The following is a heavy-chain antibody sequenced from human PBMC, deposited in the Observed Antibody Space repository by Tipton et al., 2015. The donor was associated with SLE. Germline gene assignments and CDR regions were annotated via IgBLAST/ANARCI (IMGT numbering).Heavy chain of an antibody. D-gene: IGHD1-20*01. J-gene: IGHJ6*02. CDR2: ISSSGSTI. CDR3: ARAGNPNWNYYYGMDV. V-gene: IGHV3-48*03. Sequence: GSLRLSCAASGFTFSSYEMNWVRQAPGKGLEWVSYISSSGSTIYYADSVKGRFTISGDNAKNSLYLQMNSLRAEDTAVYYCARAGNPNWNYYYGMDVWGQGTTVTVSS. CDR1: GFTFSSYE.